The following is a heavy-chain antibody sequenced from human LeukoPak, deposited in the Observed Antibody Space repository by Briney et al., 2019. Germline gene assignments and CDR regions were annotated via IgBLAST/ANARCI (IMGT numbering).Heavy chain of an antibody. CDR3: ARDMVVRGVRGADY. CDR2: INPTSGGT. Sequence: ASVKVSCKASGYTFTGYYMHWVRQAPGQGLEWIGWINPTSGGTNYAQKFQGRVTMTRDTSISTAYMELSRLRSDDTAVYYCARDMVVRGVRGADYWGQGTLVTVSS. J-gene: IGHJ4*02. CDR1: GYTFTGYY. D-gene: IGHD3-10*01. V-gene: IGHV1-2*02.